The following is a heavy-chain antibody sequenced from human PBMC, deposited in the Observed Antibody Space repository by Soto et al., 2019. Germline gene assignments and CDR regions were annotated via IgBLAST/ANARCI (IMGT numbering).Heavy chain of an antibody. D-gene: IGHD2-15*01. CDR2: ISPSGVST. CDR3: AKSGPFGYDAFDI. Sequence: GGSLRLSCAASGFTFSTYAMSWVRQAPGKGLDWVSAISPSGVSTYYADFVEGRFSISRDKNTVYLEMNSLRAEDTAIYYCAKSGPFGYDAFDIWGQGAMVTVSS. CDR1: GFTFSTYA. V-gene: IGHV3-23*01. J-gene: IGHJ3*02.